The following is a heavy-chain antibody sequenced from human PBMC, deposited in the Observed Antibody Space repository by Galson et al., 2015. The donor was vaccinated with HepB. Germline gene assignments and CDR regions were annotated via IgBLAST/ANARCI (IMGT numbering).Heavy chain of an antibody. CDR1: GFTFGDYA. CDR3: TREYGVRGVIITYFDY. V-gene: IGHV3-49*03. CDR2: IRSKAYGGTT. D-gene: IGHD3-10*01. Sequence: SLRLSCAASGFTFGDYAMSWFRQAPGKGLEWVGFIRSKAYGGTTEYAASVKGRFTISRDDSKSIAYLQMNSLKTEDTAVYYCTREYGVRGVIITYFDYWGQGTLVTVSS. J-gene: IGHJ4*02.